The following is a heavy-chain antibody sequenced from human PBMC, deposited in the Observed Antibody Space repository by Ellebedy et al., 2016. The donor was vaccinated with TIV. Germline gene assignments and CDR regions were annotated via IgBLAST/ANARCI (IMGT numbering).Heavy chain of an antibody. D-gene: IGHD4-17*01. V-gene: IGHV4-34*01. CDR2: INHSGST. CDR3: ARSPYGPFDY. Sequence: MPSETLSLTCTVYGGSFSGYYWSWIRRPPGKGLEWNGEINHSGSTNYNPSLKSRITISVDTSKNQFSLKLNSVTAADTAMYYCARSPYGPFDYWGQGTLVTVSS. CDR1: GGSFSGYY. J-gene: IGHJ4*02.